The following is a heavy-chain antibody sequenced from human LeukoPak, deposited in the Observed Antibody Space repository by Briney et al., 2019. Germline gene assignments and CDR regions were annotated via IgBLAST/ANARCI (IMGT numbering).Heavy chain of an antibody. CDR1: GFTFSSYA. CDR2: VSGSGGST. D-gene: IGHD3-16*02. J-gene: IGHJ4*02. Sequence: GGSLRLSCAASGFTFSSYAMSWVRQAPGKGLEWVSAVSGSGGSTYYADSVKGRFTISRDNSKNTLYLQMNSLRAEDTAVYYCAKEQLIGYDYVWGSYRYVYFDYWGQGTLVTVSS. V-gene: IGHV3-23*01. CDR3: AKEQLIGYDYVWGSYRYVYFDY.